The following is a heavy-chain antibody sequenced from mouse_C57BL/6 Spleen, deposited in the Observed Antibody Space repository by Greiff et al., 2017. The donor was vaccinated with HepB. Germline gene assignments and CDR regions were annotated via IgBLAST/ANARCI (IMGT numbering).Heavy chain of an antibody. V-gene: IGHV1-82*01. Sequence: VQLQQSGPELVKPGASVKISCKASGYAFSSSWMNWVKQRPGKGLEWIGRIYPGDGDTNYNGKFKGKATLTADKSSSPAYMQLSSLTSEDSAVYFCAIYYYGSSHYYAMDYWGQGTSVTVSS. J-gene: IGHJ4*01. CDR3: AIYYYGSSHYYAMDY. CDR1: GYAFSSSW. CDR2: IYPGDGDT. D-gene: IGHD1-1*01.